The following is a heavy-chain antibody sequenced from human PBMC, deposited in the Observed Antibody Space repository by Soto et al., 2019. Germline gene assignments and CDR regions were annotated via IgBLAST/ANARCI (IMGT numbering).Heavy chain of an antibody. CDR1: GYTFTSYA. V-gene: IGHV1-3*01. Sequence: GASVKVSCKASGYTFTSYAMHWVRQAPGQRLEWMGWINAGNGNTKYSQKFQGRVTITGDTSASTAYMELSSLRSEDTAVYYCARVEAAAGFDPWGQGTLVTVSS. CDR3: ARVEAAAGFDP. D-gene: IGHD6-13*01. J-gene: IGHJ5*02. CDR2: INAGNGNT.